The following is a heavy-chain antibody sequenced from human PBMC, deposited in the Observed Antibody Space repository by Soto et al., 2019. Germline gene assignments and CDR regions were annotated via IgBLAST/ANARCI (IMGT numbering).Heavy chain of an antibody. CDR2: INAGNGNT. V-gene: IGHV1-3*01. CDR3: ASQYYYGSGSRREYYYYYGMDV. J-gene: IGHJ6*02. CDR1: GYTFTSYA. Sequence: ASVKVSCKASGYTFTSYAMHWVRQAPGQRLEWMGWINAGNGNTKYSQKFQGRVTITRDTSASTAYMELSSLRSEDTAVYYCASQYYYGSGSRREYYYYYGMDVWGQGTTVTVSS. D-gene: IGHD3-10*01.